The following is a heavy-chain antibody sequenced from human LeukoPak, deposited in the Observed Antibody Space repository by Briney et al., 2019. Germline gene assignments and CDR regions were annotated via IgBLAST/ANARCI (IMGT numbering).Heavy chain of an antibody. D-gene: IGHD1-26*01. Sequence: SVKVSCKVSGGTFSNDSITWVRQAPGQGLEWVGGITPIFDTPNYAPKLQSRLTINADGSTSTVYMELRSLRSEDTAVYFCARGPPPLYSGSYRPLDHWGRGTLVTVSS. V-gene: IGHV1-69*13. CDR1: GGTFSNDS. CDR3: ARGPPPLYSGSYRPLDH. J-gene: IGHJ4*02. CDR2: ITPIFDTP.